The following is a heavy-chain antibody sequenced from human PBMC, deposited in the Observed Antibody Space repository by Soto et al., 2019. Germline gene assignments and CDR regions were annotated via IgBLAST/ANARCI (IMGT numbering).Heavy chain of an antibody. CDR1: GGSISSYY. CDR3: ARAAVAGDDYYYYGMDV. D-gene: IGHD6-19*01. J-gene: IGHJ6*02. V-gene: IGHV4-59*01. CDR2: IYYSGAT. Sequence: SETLSLTCTVSGGSISSYYWNWIRQPPGKGLEWIGYIYYSGATKYNPSLKSRVSISVDTSKNQFSLKLSSVTAADTAVYYCARAAVAGDDYYYYGMDVWGPGTTVTVSS.